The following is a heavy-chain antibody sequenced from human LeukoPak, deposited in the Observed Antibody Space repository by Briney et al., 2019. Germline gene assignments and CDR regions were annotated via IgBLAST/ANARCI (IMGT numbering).Heavy chain of an antibody. CDR3: ARDRIVGATIDY. CDR1: GFTFSSYA. CDR2: ISSSSSYI. Sequence: GGSLRLSCAASGFTFSSYAMNWVRQAPGKGLEWVSSISSSSSYIYYADLVKGRFTISRDNAKNSPYLQMNSLRAEDTAVYYCARDRIVGATIDYWGQGTLVTVSS. V-gene: IGHV3-21*01. D-gene: IGHD1-26*01. J-gene: IGHJ4*02.